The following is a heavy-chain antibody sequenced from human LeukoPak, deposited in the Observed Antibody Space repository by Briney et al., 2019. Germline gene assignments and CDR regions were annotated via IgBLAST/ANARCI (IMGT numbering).Heavy chain of an antibody. J-gene: IGHJ3*02. CDR2: IYTSGST. V-gene: IGHV4-4*07. Sequence: PSETLSLTCTVSGGSISSYYWSWTRQPAGKGLEWIGRIYTSGSTNYNPSLKSRVTMSVDTSKNQFSLKLSSVTAADTAVYYCARDEGYDFWSGYLGQDAFDIWGQGTMVTVSS. D-gene: IGHD3-3*01. CDR1: GGSISSYY. CDR3: ARDEGYDFWSGYLGQDAFDI.